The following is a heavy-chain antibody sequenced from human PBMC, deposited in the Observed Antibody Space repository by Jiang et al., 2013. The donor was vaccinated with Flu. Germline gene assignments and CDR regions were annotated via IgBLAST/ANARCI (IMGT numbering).Heavy chain of an antibody. J-gene: IGHJ5*02. CDR2: IYWDDDK. D-gene: IGHD5-18*01. V-gene: IGHV2-5*02. CDR1: GFSLTTNGVG. CDR3: GCMVDTFDP. Sequence: KPTQTLTLTCTFSGFSLTTNGVGVGWIRQPPGKALEWLALIYWDDDKRYNPSLKSRLTITKDTSKNQVVLTMTNMDPVDTATYYCGCMVDTFDPWGQGTLVTVSS.